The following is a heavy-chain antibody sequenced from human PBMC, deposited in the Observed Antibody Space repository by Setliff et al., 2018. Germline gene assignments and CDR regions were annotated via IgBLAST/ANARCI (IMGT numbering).Heavy chain of an antibody. CDR2: MNPNSGNT. V-gene: IGHV1-8*03. CDR1: GYTFTSYD. Sequence: ASVKVSCKASGYTFTSYDINWVRQATGQGLEWMGWMNPNSGNTGYAQKFQGRVTITRNTSISTAYMELSSLRSEDTAVYYCARQQWLVGGFDYWGQGTLVTVSS. D-gene: IGHD6-19*01. J-gene: IGHJ4*02. CDR3: ARQQWLVGGFDY.